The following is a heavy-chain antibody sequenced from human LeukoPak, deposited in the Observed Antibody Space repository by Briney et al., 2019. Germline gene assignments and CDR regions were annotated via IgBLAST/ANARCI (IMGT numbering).Heavy chain of an antibody. J-gene: IGHJ1*01. D-gene: IGHD3-22*01. CDR3: ARQGADRITMIEVVPGYFQH. V-gene: IGHV4-34*01. CDR2: INHSGST. Sequence: SETLSLTCAVYVGSFSGYYWSWIRQPPGKGLEWIGEINHSGSTNYNPSLKSQVTISVVTSKNQFSLKMRSVTAADTAVYYCARQGADRITMIEVVPGYFQHWGQGTLVTVSS. CDR1: VGSFSGYY.